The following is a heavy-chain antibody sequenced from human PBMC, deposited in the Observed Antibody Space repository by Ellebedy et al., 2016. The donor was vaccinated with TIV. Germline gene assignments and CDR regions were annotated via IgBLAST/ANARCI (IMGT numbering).Heavy chain of an antibody. CDR3: ARDQAIVVVTGDAFDI. D-gene: IGHD2-21*02. Sequence: MPSETLSLTCAVYGGSFSGYYWSWIRQPPGKGLEWIGEINHSGSTNYNPSLKSRVTISVDTSKNQFSLKLSSVTAADTAVYYCARDQAIVVVTGDAFDIWGQGTMVTVSS. J-gene: IGHJ3*02. CDR2: INHSGST. V-gene: IGHV4-34*01. CDR1: GGSFSGYY.